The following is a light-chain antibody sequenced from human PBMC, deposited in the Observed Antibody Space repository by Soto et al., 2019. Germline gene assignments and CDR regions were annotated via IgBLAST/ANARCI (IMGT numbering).Light chain of an antibody. CDR1: QSVSSSS. V-gene: IGKV3-20*01. CDR3: QQYGSSPKA. Sequence: ETVLTQSPGTLSLSPCERATLSSRASQSVSSSSLAWYQQRPGQAPRLLIYGTSSRATGIPDRFSGSGSGTDFTLTISRLEPEDFAVYYCQQYGSSPKAFGQGTKVDIK. CDR2: GTS. J-gene: IGKJ1*01.